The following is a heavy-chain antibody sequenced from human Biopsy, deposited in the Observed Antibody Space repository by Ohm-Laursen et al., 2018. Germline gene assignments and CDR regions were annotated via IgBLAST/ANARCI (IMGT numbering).Heavy chain of an antibody. Sequence: SDTLSLTCTVSGDSINNYYWSWIRQPAGQGLEWIGRIYTSGSPNYNLSLESRITMTVDTSKNQFSLNLRSVTAADTAVYYCVRGTGRYYVYGAFDIWGQGTVVTVSS. J-gene: IGHJ3*02. CDR1: GDSINNYY. D-gene: IGHD1-26*01. CDR3: VRGTGRYYVYGAFDI. V-gene: IGHV4-4*07. CDR2: IYTSGSP.